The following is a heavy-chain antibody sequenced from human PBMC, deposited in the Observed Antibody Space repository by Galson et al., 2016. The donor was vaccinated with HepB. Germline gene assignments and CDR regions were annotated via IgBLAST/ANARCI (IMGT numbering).Heavy chain of an antibody. J-gene: IGHJ3*02. V-gene: IGHV3-53*01. CDR1: GFTVSNNY. Sequence: SLRLSCAASGFTVSNNYMTWVRQAPGKGLEWVSLIYNGGTTNHADSVKGRFTISRDHIENTLYLQMNSLRAEDTAVYYCARSGFGFGEAFDIWGQGTLVTVSS. D-gene: IGHD3-10*01. CDR2: IYNGGTT. CDR3: ARSGFGFGEAFDI.